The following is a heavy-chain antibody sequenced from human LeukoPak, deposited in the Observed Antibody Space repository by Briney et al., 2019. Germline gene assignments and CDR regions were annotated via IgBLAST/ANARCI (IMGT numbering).Heavy chain of an antibody. CDR3: ARRPDY. V-gene: IGHV4-38-2*01. J-gene: IGHJ4*02. CDR1: GYSISSGYY. Sequence: PSETLSLTCAVSGYSISSGYYWGWIRQPPGKGLEWIGSIYHSGSTYYNPSLKSRVTISVDTSKNQFSLKLSSVTAADTAVYYCARRPDYWGQGTLVTVSS. CDR2: IYHSGST.